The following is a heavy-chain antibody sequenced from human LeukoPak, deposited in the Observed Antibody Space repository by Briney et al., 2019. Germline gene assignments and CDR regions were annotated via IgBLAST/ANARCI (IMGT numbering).Heavy chain of an antibody. D-gene: IGHD6-19*01. CDR1: GGSISGYY. CDR3: ARGYTDGWLIGY. J-gene: IGHJ4*02. CDR2: IYYSWST. Sequence: PSETLSLTCSVTGGSISGYYWSWIRQPPCQGLEWIGYIYYSWSTYYNPSLKSRVTISQVTSKNQFSPNLTTVTAADTAVYYCARGYTDGWLIGYWGQGTLVTVSS. V-gene: IGHV4-59*08.